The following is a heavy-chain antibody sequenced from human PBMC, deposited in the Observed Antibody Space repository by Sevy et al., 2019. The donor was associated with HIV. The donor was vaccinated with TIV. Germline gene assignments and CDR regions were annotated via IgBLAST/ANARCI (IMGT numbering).Heavy chain of an antibody. D-gene: IGHD3-22*01. CDR2: IGSSSSYI. Sequence: GGSLRLSCAASGFTFSSYSMNWVRQAPGKGLEWVSSIGSSSSYIYYADSVKGRFTISRDNAKNSLYLQMNSLRAEDMAVYYCAREKGNYYDKDGMDVWGQGTTVTVSS. CDR1: GFTFSSYS. CDR3: AREKGNYYDKDGMDV. J-gene: IGHJ6*02. V-gene: IGHV3-21*01.